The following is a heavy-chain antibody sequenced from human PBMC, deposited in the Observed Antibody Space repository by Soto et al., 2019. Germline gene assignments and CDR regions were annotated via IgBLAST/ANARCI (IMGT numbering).Heavy chain of an antibody. V-gene: IGHV1-69*01. D-gene: IGHD5-12*01. Sequence: QVQLVQSGAEVKKPGSSVKVSCKASGGTFSSYAISWVRQAPGQGLEWMGGIIPIFGTANYAQKFQGRVTTAAEYSTRADKVVRSMLTAETTVYYCCANGRGGYDTNGDDVGGDYYYGMDVWGQGTTVTVSS. CDR1: GGTFSSYA. CDR3: ANGRGGYDTNGDDVGGDYYYGMDV. CDR2: IIPIFGTA. J-gene: IGHJ6*02.